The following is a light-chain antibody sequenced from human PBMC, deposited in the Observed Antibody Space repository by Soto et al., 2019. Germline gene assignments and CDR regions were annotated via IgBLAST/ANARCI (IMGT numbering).Light chain of an antibody. CDR2: GAS. J-gene: IGKJ2*01. V-gene: IGKV3-20*01. CDR1: QSVSSY. CDR3: QQYGSSPPGYT. Sequence: TQSPSSLSASIGDRVTITCRASQSVSSYLNWYQQKPGQSPRLLIYGASNRATGIPARFSGSGSGADFTLTITRLEPEDFAVYYCQQYGSSPPGYTFGQGTKLEIK.